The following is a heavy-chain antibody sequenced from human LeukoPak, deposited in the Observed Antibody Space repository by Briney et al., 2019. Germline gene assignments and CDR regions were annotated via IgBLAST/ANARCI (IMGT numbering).Heavy chain of an antibody. CDR3: AKDLIVVVITTNDPPH. J-gene: IGHJ4*02. V-gene: IGHV3-23*01. CDR2: ISGSGGST. CDR1: GFTFSSYA. Sequence: GGSLRLSCAASGFTFSSYAMSWVRQAPGKGLEWVSAISGSGGSTYYADSVKGRFTISRDNSKNTLYLQMNSLRAEDTAVYYCAKDLIVVVITTNDPPHWDQGTLVTVSS. D-gene: IGHD3-22*01.